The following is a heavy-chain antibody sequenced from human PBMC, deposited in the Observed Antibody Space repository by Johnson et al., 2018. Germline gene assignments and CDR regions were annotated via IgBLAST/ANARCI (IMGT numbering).Heavy chain of an antibody. V-gene: IGHV1-8*01. CDR1: GYTFTSYD. Sequence: VQLVESGAEVKKPGASVRVSCKPSGYTFTSYDIHWVRQATGQGLEWMGWMNPNNGDTRYAQKFQGRVTMTRDTSTSSAYMELSGLRSDDTAVYYCARPRLGTSVGAFDIWGQGTMVTVSS. D-gene: IGHD3-16*01. CDR2: MNPNNGDT. J-gene: IGHJ3*02. CDR3: ARPRLGTSVGAFDI.